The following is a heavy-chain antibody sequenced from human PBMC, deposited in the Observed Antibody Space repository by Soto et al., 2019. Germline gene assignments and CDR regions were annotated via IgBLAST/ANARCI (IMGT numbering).Heavy chain of an antibody. Sequence: SETLSLTCTVSGDSIGSGNKYWSWIRQAPGKGLEWIGYIFSSATTYYNPSLKSRLTMSLDTSQNQFSLELNSVTAADTAVYFCARVPSPFDFYYARDVWGQATTVTVSS. CDR3: ARVPSPFDFYYARDV. J-gene: IGHJ6*02. D-gene: IGHD2-21*01. CDR1: GDSIGSGNKY. CDR2: IFSSATT. V-gene: IGHV4-30-4*02.